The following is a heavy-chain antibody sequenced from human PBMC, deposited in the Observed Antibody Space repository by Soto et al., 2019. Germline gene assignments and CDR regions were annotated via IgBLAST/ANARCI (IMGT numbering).Heavy chain of an antibody. V-gene: IGHV3-53*01. D-gene: IGHD2-15*01. J-gene: IGHJ6*01. CDR2: VYSDGRT. CDR1: GFTVSINY. Sequence: PGGSLRLSCAASGFTVSINYMSWVRQAPGKGLEWVSVVYSDGRTYYADSVKGRFSISRDNSKNTLYLQMNSLRAEDTAVYYRARDRVRFSATTRSYYYNGMDVWGQGTTVTVSS. CDR3: ARDRVRFSATTRSYYYNGMDV.